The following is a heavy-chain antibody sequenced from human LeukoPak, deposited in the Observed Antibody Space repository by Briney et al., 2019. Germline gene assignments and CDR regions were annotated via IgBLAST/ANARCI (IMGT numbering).Heavy chain of an antibody. V-gene: IGHV4-34*01. Sequence: PSETLSLTCAVSGGSFSDYYWSWIRQTPGKGLEWIGEANHSGSTKYNPSLKSRVTISVDTSKNQFSLKLSSVTAADTAVYYCASAYFYDSSGWFRWGQGTLVTVSS. CDR1: GGSFSDYY. J-gene: IGHJ4*02. D-gene: IGHD3-22*01. CDR3: ASAYFYDSSGWFR. CDR2: ANHSGST.